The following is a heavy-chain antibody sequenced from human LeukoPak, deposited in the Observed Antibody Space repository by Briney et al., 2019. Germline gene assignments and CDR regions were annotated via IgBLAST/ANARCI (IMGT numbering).Heavy chain of an antibody. CDR3: ARDGDYYYYYMDV. Sequence: GGSLRLSRAASGFTFSDYYMSWIRQAPGKGLEWVSYISSSGSTIYYADSVKGRFTISRDNAKNSLYLQMNSLRAEDTAVYYCARDGDYYYYYMDVWGKGTTVTVSS. CDR1: GFTFSDYY. CDR2: ISSSGSTI. V-gene: IGHV3-11*01. D-gene: IGHD4-17*01. J-gene: IGHJ6*03.